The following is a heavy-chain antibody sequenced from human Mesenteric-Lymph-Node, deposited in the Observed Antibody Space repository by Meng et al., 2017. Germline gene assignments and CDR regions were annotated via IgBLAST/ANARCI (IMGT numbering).Heavy chain of an antibody. CDR3: ARDGSGYYNWFDP. Sequence: GRLVQSGAEVKEPGASVQVSCKTSGYTFTAYYIHWLRQAPGQVPEWMGRINPNSGDTNYAPKFHDRVTVTRDTSISTAYMELSSLRSDDTAVYYCARDGSGYYNWFDPWGQGSLVTVSS. CDR2: INPNSGDT. V-gene: IGHV1-2*06. D-gene: IGHD3-22*01. CDR1: GYTFTAYY. J-gene: IGHJ5*02.